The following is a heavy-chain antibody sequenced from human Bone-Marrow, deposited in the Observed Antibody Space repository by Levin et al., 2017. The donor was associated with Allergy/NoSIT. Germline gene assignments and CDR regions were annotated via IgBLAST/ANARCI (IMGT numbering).Heavy chain of an antibody. CDR3: ARDENRGYCSGGSCYRVAFDI. Sequence: GGSLRLSCVASGFTFSTYSMHWVRQAPGKGLEWVSSITGSDSYIYQADSVRGRFTISRDNTKNSLYLQVDSLRAEDTAVYYCARDENRGYCSGGSCYRVAFDIWGQGTMVTVSS. D-gene: IGHD2-15*01. J-gene: IGHJ3*02. CDR1: GFTFSTYS. V-gene: IGHV3-21*01. CDR2: ITGSDSYI.